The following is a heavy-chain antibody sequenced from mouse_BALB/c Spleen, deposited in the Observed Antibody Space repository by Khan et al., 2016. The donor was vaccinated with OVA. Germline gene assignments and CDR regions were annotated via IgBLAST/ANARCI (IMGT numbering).Heavy chain of an antibody. Sequence: EVMLVESGGDLVKPGGSLKLSSAASGFTFSTYGMSWVRQTPDKRLEWVATVSTGGGYTYYPDSVKGRFTISRDNAKNTLYLQMSGLKSEDTAMFYCTRLAYYYDSEGFAYWGQGTLVTVSA. J-gene: IGHJ3*01. CDR2: VSTGGGYT. CDR1: GFTFSTYG. CDR3: TRLAYYYDSEGFAY. V-gene: IGHV5-6*01. D-gene: IGHD1-1*01.